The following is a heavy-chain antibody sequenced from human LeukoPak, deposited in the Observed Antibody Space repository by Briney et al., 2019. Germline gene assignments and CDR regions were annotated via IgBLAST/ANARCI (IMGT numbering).Heavy chain of an antibody. D-gene: IGHD2-2*01. J-gene: IGHJ4*02. V-gene: IGHV3-30*02. CDR1: GFTFSSYG. CDR3: AKDYGHCSSTSCYGRGIDY. Sequence: GGSPRLSCAASGFTFSSYGMHWVRQAPGKGLEWVAFIRYDGSNKYYADSVKGRFTISRDNSKNTLYLQMNSLRAEDTAVYYCAKDYGHCSSTSCYGRGIDYWGQGTLVTVSS. CDR2: IRYDGSNK.